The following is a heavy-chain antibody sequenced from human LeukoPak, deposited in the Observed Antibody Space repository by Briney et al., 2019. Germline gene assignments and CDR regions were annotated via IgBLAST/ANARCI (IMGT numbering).Heavy chain of an antibody. Sequence: PGRSLRLSCAASGFTFNSYGMHWVRQAPGKGLEWVAVISFDGSNKYHGDSAKGRFTISRDNSKNTLYLQINSLRGEDTAVYYCARDGEDPVVAPAARYGMDVWGQGTTVTVSS. CDR1: GFTFNSYG. J-gene: IGHJ6*01. V-gene: IGHV3-30*03. D-gene: IGHD2-2*01. CDR3: ARDGEDPVVAPAARYGMDV. CDR2: ISFDGSNK.